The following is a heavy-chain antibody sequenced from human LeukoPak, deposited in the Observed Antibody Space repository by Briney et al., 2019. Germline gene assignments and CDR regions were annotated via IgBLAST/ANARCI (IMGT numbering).Heavy chain of an antibody. J-gene: IGHJ5*02. V-gene: IGHV4-39*01. D-gene: IGHD6-19*01. Sequence: SETLSLTCTVSGGSISSSSYYWGWIGQPPGKGLEWIGSIYYSGSTYYNPSLKSRVTISVDTSKNQFSLKLSSVTAADTAVYYCARGTKDSSGWYSNNWFDPWGQGTLVTVSS. CDR1: GGSISSSSYY. CDR2: IYYSGST. CDR3: ARGTKDSSGWYSNNWFDP.